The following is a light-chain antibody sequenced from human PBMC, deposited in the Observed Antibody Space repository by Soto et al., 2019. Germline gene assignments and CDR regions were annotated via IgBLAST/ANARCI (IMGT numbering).Light chain of an antibody. CDR3: QKYNSVPLT. CDR1: QGIRND. Sequence: DIQMTQSPSSLSASVGDRVTITCRASQGIRNDLSWYQQKPGKAPKRLIYAAYTLQSGVPSRFSGSASGTDLTLTISSLQPEDGETYDGQKYNSVPLTFGGGTKVDIK. J-gene: IGKJ4*01. V-gene: IGKV1-27*01. CDR2: AAY.